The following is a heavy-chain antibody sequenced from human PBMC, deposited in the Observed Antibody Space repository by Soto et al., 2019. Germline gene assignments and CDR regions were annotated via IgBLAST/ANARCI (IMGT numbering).Heavy chain of an antibody. CDR3: AKDITMISLYCFDY. CDR2: ISYDGSNK. CDR1: GFTFSSYG. V-gene: IGHV3-30*18. Sequence: QVQLVESGGGVVQPGRSLRLSCAASGFTFSSYGMHWVRQARGKGLEWVAVISYDGSNKYYADSVKGRFTISRDNSKNTLYLQMNSLRAEDTAVYYCAKDITMISLYCFDYWGQGTLVTVSS. D-gene: IGHD3-22*01. J-gene: IGHJ4*02.